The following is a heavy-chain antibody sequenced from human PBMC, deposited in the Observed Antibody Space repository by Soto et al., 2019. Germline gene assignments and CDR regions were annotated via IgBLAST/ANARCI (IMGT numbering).Heavy chain of an antibody. D-gene: IGHD2-15*01. J-gene: IGHJ6*02. Sequence: QVQLVESGGGVVQPGRSLRLSCAASGFTFSSYAMHWVRQAPGKGLEWVAVISYDGSNKYYADSVKGRFTISRDNSKNTLYLQMNSLRAEDTAVYYGARDMVVAASYYYYGMYVCGQGTTVTVSS. V-gene: IGHV3-30-3*01. CDR1: GFTFSSYA. CDR3: ARDMVVAASYYYYGMYV. CDR2: ISYDGSNK.